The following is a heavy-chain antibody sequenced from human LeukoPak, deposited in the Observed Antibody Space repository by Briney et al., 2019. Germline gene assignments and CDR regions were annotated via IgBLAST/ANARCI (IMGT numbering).Heavy chain of an antibody. V-gene: IGHV1-8*03. J-gene: IGHJ5*02. Sequence: ASVKVSCKASGYTFTSYDINWVRQATGQGLEWMGWMNPNSGNTGYAQKFQGRVTITRNTSISTAYMELSSLRSEDTAVYYCARGEVLLWFGELLHGRSDPWGQGTLVTVSS. CDR1: GYTFTSYD. CDR3: ARGEVLLWFGELLHGRSDP. D-gene: IGHD3-10*01. CDR2: MNPNSGNT.